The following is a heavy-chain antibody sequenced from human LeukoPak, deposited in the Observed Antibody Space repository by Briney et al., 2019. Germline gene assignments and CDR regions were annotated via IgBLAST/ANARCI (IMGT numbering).Heavy chain of an antibody. CDR3: ARASTRPGITMTVKH. Sequence: EASVKVSCKASGYTFTSYYMHWVRQAPGQGLEWMGIINPSGGSTSYAQKFQGRVTMTRDMSTSTVYMELSSLRSDDTAVYYCARASTRPGITMTVKHWGQGTLVTVSS. CDR2: INPSGGST. V-gene: IGHV1-46*01. D-gene: IGHD3-22*01. CDR1: GYTFTSYY. J-gene: IGHJ4*02.